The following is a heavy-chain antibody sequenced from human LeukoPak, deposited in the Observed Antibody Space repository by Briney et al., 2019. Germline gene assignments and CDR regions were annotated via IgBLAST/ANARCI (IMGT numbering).Heavy chain of an antibody. CDR3: ARGLTFGELSDWFDP. CDR1: GYTFTSYG. D-gene: IGHD3-10*01. CDR2: ISAYNGNT. J-gene: IGHJ5*02. V-gene: IGHV1-18*04. Sequence: ASVKVSCKASGYTFTSYGISWVRQAPGQGLEWMGWISAYNGNTNYAQKLQDRVTMTTDTSTSTAYMELRSLRSDDTAVYYCARGLTFGELSDWFDPWGQGTLVTVSS.